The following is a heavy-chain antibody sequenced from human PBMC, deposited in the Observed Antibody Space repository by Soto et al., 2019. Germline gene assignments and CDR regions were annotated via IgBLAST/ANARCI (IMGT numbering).Heavy chain of an antibody. CDR1: GFTFDDYA. D-gene: IGHD5-18*01. CDR2: ISWNSGNI. J-gene: IGHJ4*02. CDR3: VRSKGGYSDGTPFDY. Sequence: EVQLEESGGALVQPGRSLRLSCAASGFTFDDYAMHWVRQVLGKGLEWVSSISWNSGNIVYADSVKGRFTTSRDNAKNSLYLQMNGLRPEDTALYYCVRSKGGYSDGTPFDYWGQGTLVTVSS. V-gene: IGHV3-9*01.